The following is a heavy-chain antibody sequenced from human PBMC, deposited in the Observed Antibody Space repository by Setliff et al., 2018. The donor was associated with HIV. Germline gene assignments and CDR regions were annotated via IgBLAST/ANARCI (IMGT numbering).Heavy chain of an antibody. J-gene: IGHJ4*02. CDR1: EFTFSSYE. Sequence: GGSLRLSCEASEFTFSSYEMNWVRQAPGEGLEWVSYISGSGSTIYYADSVKGRFTIFRDNAKNSLYLQLNSLRAEDTAVYYCARLSPPDDYGDLGGIDYWGQGTLVTVS. CDR3: ARLSPPDDYGDLGGIDY. D-gene: IGHD4-17*01. CDR2: ISGSGSTI. V-gene: IGHV3-48*03.